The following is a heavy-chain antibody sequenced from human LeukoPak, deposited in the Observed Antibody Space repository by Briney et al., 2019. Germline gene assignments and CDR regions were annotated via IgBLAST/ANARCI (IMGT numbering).Heavy chain of an antibody. V-gene: IGHV3-48*03. J-gene: IGHJ4*02. D-gene: IGHD6-19*01. CDR1: GFTFSSYE. CDR3: AKAVAGHTPDFDY. Sequence: PGGSLRLSCAASGFTFSSYEMNWVRQAPGKGLELVSYISSSGSTIYYADSVKGRFTISRDNAKNSLYLQMNSLRAEDTAVYYCAKAVAGHTPDFDYWGQGTLVTVSS. CDR2: ISSSGSTI.